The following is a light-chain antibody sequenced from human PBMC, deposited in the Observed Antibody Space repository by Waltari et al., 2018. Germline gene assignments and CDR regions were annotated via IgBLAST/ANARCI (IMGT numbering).Light chain of an antibody. V-gene: IGLV3-25*03. J-gene: IGLJ2*01. CDR3: QSADSSGTVV. CDR2: KDS. Sequence: SYELTQPPSVSVSPGQTARITRPGDALPKQYAYWYQQKPGQAPVLVIYKDSERPPGIPERFSGSSSGTTVTLTISGVQAEDEADYYCQSADSSGTVVFGGGTKLTVL. CDR1: ALPKQY.